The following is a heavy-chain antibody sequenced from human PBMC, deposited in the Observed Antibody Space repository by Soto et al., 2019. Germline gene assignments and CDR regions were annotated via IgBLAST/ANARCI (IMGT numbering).Heavy chain of an antibody. CDR2: INPSSGST. D-gene: IGHD2-2*01. CDR3: AREYCSSTSCPGGAFDI. V-gene: IGHV1-46*04. Sequence: ASVKVSCKTSGYTFTNYYMHWVRQAPGQGLEWMGIINPSSGSTNYAQKLQGRVTMTRDRSTSTIYMELSSLRSEDTAVYYCAREYCSSTSCPGGAFDIWGQGTMVTVSS. J-gene: IGHJ3*02. CDR1: GYTFTNYY.